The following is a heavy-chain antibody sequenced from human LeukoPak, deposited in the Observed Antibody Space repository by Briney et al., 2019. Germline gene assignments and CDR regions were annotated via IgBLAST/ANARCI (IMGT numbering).Heavy chain of an antibody. CDR1: GFTFSSYS. CDR3: ARDRSTATRWGIDY. Sequence: PGGSLRLSCAASGFTFSSYSMSWVRQAPGKGLEWVSYISRSSGTVYYADSVKGRFTISRDSARNSLYLQMNSLRDEDTAVYYCARDRSTATRWGIDYRGQGTLVTVSS. D-gene: IGHD3-16*01. CDR2: ISRSSGTV. V-gene: IGHV3-48*02. J-gene: IGHJ4*02.